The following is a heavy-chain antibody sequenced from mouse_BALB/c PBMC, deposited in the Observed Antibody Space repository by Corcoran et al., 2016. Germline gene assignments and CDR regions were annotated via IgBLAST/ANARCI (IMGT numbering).Heavy chain of an antibody. CDR1: GYTFSSYC. CDR2: ILPGSGST. Sequence: QVQLQQSEAELMKPGASVKISCKATGYTFSSYCREWVKQRPGHGLEWIGEILPGSGSTNYNEKIKGKATFTADTSSNTAYMQLSSLTSEDSAVYYGARWETAFAYWGQGTLVTVSA. J-gene: IGHJ3*01. V-gene: IGHV1-9*01. D-gene: IGHD4-1*01. CDR3: ARWETAFAY.